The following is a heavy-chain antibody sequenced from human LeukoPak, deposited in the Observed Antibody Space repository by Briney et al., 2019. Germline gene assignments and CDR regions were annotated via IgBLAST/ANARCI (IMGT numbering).Heavy chain of an antibody. CDR1: GGSVSIGSHY. CDR3: ARDRGSAFDI. D-gene: IGHD3-10*01. Sequence: SETLSLTCTVSGGSVSIGSHYWSWVRQPPGKGLEWIGYVSYSGSTNYNPSLKSRVTISVDTSKNQFSLKLSSVTAADTAVYYCARDRGSAFDIWGQGTMVTVSS. V-gene: IGHV4-61*01. J-gene: IGHJ3*02. CDR2: VSYSGST.